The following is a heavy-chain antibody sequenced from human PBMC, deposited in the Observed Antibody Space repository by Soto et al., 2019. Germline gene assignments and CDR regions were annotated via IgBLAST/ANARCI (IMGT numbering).Heavy chain of an antibody. CDR1: GFTFSSYG. Sequence: GGSLRLSCAASGFTFSSYGMHWVRQAPGKGLEWVAVISYDGSNKYYADSVKGRFTISRDNSKNTLYLQMNSLRAEDTAVYYCAKADYGDYPFDYWGQGTLVTVSS. J-gene: IGHJ4*02. D-gene: IGHD4-17*01. V-gene: IGHV3-30*18. CDR3: AKADYGDYPFDY. CDR2: ISYDGSNK.